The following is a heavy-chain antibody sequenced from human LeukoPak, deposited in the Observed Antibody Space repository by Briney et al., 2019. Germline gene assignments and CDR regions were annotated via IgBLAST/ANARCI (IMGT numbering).Heavy chain of an antibody. J-gene: IGHJ3*02. CDR1: GGTFSSYA. Sequence: ASVKGSFKASGGTFSSYAIGGVRQAPGQGLEWMARIIPILGIANYAMKFHGRVKSTADKSTSTAYMELSLLRSEDTAMYYCAKEVVGYCSSTSCFAFDIWGQGTMVTVSS. V-gene: IGHV1-69*04. CDR3: AKEVVGYCSSTSCFAFDI. CDR2: IIPILGIA. D-gene: IGHD2-2*01.